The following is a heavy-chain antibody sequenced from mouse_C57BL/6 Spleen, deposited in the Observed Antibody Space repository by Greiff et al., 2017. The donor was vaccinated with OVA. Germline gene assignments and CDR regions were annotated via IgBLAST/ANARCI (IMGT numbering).Heavy chain of an antibody. V-gene: IGHV7-3*01. CDR1: GFTFTDYY. J-gene: IGHJ2*01. CDR3: ARYSGGYDVPFDY. Sequence: EVMLVESGGGLVQPGGSLSLSCAASGFTFTDYYMSWVRQPPGKALEWLGFIRNKANGYTTEYSASVKGRFTISRDNSQSILYLQMNALRAEDSATYYCARYSGGYDVPFDYWGQGTTLTVSS. CDR2: IRNKANGYTT. D-gene: IGHD2-2*01.